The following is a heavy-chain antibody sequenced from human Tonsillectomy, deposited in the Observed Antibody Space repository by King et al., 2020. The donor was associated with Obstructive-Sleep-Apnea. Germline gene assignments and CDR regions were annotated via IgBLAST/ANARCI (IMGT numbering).Heavy chain of an antibody. V-gene: IGHV3-15*01. CDR2: IKSKTDGGTT. CDR3: TTGPDY. CDR1: GFIFTNAL. J-gene: IGHJ4*02. Sequence: VQLVESGGGLVKPGGSLRLSCAASGFIFTNALMSWGRQAPGKGLEGVGRIKSKTDGGTTDFAVPVKGRFTISRDDSKDRLYLQMNSLKTEDTAVYYCTTGPDYWGQGTLVTVSS.